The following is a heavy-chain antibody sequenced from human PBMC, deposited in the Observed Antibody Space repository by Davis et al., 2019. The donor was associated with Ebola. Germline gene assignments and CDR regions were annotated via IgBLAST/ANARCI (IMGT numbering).Heavy chain of an antibody. V-gene: IGHV5-51*01. J-gene: IGHJ4*02. CDR1: GYSFTSYW. D-gene: IGHD2-15*01. CDR3: ARHPSVVVVAASFNYFDY. CDR2: IYPGDSDT. Sequence: GESLKISCKGSGYSFTSYWIGWVRQMPGKGLEWMGIIYPGDSDTRYSPSFQGQVTISADKSISTAYLQWSSLKASDTAMYYCARHPSVVVVAASFNYFDYWGQGTLVTVSS.